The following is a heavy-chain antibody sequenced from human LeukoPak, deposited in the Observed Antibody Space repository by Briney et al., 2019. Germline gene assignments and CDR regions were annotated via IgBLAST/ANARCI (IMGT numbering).Heavy chain of an antibody. CDR3: AELGITMIGGV. CDR1: GFTFTTYW. J-gene: IGHJ6*04. D-gene: IGHD3-10*02. CDR2: ISSSGSTI. Sequence: YPGESLRLSCAASGFTFTTYWMSWVRQFPGKGLEWVSYISSSGSTIYYADSVKGRFTISRDNAKNSLYLQMNSLRAEDTAVYYCAELGITMIGGVWGKGTTVTISS. V-gene: IGHV3-48*04.